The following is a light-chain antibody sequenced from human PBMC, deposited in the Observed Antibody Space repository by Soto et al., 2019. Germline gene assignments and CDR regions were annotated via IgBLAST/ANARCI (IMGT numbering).Light chain of an antibody. CDR1: QSISTY. CDR3: QQSYSTPRT. Sequence: DIQMTQSPSSLSASVGDRVTITCRASQSISTYLNWYQQKVGKAPKLLIDAASSLQRGVPSRFSGSGSETDFTLTISSLQPEDFATYSCQQSYSTPRTFGQGTKLEIK. V-gene: IGKV1-39*01. CDR2: AAS. J-gene: IGKJ2*02.